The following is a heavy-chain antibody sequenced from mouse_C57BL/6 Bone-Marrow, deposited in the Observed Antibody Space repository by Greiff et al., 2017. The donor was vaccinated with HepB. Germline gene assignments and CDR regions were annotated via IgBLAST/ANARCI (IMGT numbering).Heavy chain of an antibody. CDR2: ISNGGGST. CDR3: ARRVGNYAMDY. Sequence: EVQRVESGGGLVQPGGSLKLSCAASGFTFSDYYMYWVRQTPEKRLEWVAYISNGGGSTYYPDTVKGRFTISRDNAKNTLYRQMSRLKSEDTAMYYCARRVGNYAMDYWGQGTSVTVSS. CDR1: GFTFSDYY. V-gene: IGHV5-12*01. J-gene: IGHJ4*01. D-gene: IGHD1-1*01.